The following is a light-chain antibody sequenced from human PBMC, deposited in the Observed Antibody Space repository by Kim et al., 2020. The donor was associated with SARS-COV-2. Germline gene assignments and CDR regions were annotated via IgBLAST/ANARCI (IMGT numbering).Light chain of an antibody. V-gene: IGKV1-8*01. J-gene: IGKJ1*01. CDR3: QQYYSYPRT. CDR2: AAS. CDR1: QGISSY. Sequence: ASTGDSVTLTCRASQGISSYLALYQQKPGKAPKLLIYAASTLQSGVPSRFSGSGSGTDFTLTISCLQSEDFATYYCQQYYSYPRTFGQGTKVDIK.